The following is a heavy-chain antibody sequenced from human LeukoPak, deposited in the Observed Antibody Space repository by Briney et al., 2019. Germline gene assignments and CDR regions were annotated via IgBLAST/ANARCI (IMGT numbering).Heavy chain of an antibody. CDR3: ARNTVRGVISYYYYYGMDV. D-gene: IGHD3-10*01. CDR2: IYTSGST. CDR1: GGSISSYY. Sequence: PSETLSLICTVSGGSISSYYWSWIRQPAGKGLEWIGRIYTSGSTNYNPSLKSRVTMSVDTSKNQFSLKLSSVTAADTAVYYCARNTVRGVISYYYYYGMDVWGQGTTVTVSS. J-gene: IGHJ6*02. V-gene: IGHV4-4*07.